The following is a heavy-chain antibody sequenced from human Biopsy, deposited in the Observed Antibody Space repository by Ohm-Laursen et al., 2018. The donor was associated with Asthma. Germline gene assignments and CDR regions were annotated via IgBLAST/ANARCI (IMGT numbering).Heavy chain of an antibody. D-gene: IGHD6-19*01. CDR2: IMTVFGTT. Sequence: GSSVKVSCKAPGGTFSNFAISWVRLAPGQGLEWLGGIMTVFGTTNYAQKFQGRVTITADESTSTAYMEVTSLRSEDTAIYYCARCQVGYSSGWSLLLKKIYYSGMDVWGQGTAVTVSS. CDR1: GGTFSNFA. J-gene: IGHJ6*02. CDR3: ARCQVGYSSGWSLLLKKIYYSGMDV. V-gene: IGHV1-69*01.